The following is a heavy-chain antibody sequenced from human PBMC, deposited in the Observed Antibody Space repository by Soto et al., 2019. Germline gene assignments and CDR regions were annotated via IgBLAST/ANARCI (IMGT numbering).Heavy chain of an antibody. CDR1: GFTFSSYA. CDR2: ISGSGGST. V-gene: IGHV3-23*01. J-gene: IGHJ4*02. D-gene: IGHD1-1*01. CDR3: AKLRAPLWYNWNDVLGALDY. Sequence: EVQLLESGGGLVQPGGSLRLSCAASGFTFSSYAMSWVRQAPGKGLEWVSAISGSGGSTYYADSVKGRFTISRDNSKNTLYLQMNSLRAEDTAVYYCAKLRAPLWYNWNDVLGALDYWGQGTLVTVSS.